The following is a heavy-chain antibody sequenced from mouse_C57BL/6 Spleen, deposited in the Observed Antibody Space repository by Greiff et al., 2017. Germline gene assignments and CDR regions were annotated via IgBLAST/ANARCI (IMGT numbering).Heavy chain of an antibody. CDR1: GFTFSSYG. D-gene: IGHD3-2*02. CDR2: ISSGGSYT. J-gene: IGHJ3*01. Sequence: EVQGVESGGDLVKPGGSLKLSCAASGFTFSSYGMSWVRQTPDKRLEWVATISSGGSYTYYPDSVKGRFTISRDNAKNTLYLQRSSLKSEDTAMYCCARDDSGYGWFACWGQGTLVTVSA. V-gene: IGHV5-6*01. CDR3: ARDDSGYGWFAC.